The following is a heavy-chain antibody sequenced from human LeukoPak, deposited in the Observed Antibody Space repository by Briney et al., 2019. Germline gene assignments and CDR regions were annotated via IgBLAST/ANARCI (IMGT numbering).Heavy chain of an antibody. CDR3: ARARRISVVVAATGFDP. CDR1: GFTFSSYG. CDR2: IWYDGSNK. J-gene: IGHJ5*02. Sequence: PGRSLRLSCAASGFTFSSYGMHWVRQPPGKGLEWVAVIWYDGSNKYYADSVKGRFTISRDNSKNTLYMQMNSLRAEDTAVYYCARARRISVVVAATGFDPWGQGTLVTVSS. D-gene: IGHD2-15*01. V-gene: IGHV3-33*01.